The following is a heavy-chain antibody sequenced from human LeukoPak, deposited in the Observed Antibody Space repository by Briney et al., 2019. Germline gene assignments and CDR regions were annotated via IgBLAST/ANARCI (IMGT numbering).Heavy chain of an antibody. CDR1: GFTVSSNY. CDR3: ARESQQVPGGINDY. Sequence: GSLRLSCAASGFTVSSNYMSWVRQAPGKGLEWVSIIYSGGSTYYADSVKARFTISRDNSKNTLFLQMNSLRAEDTAVYYCARESQQVPGGINDYWGQGTLVTVSS. J-gene: IGHJ4*02. CDR2: IYSGGST. D-gene: IGHD3-16*01. V-gene: IGHV3-66*01.